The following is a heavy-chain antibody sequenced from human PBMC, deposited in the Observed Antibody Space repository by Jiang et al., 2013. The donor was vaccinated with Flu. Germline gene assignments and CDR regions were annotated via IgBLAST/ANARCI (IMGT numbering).Heavy chain of an antibody. CDR1: GGSFSNYY. D-gene: IGHD3-10*01. V-gene: IGHV4-34*01. CDR3: ARLSADYGSGTTDAFDV. CDR2: INYSGST. J-gene: IGHJ3*01. Sequence: LLKPSETLSLTCAVYGGSFSNYYWSWIRQPPGKGLEWIGEINYSGSTNCNPSLKSRVTISVDTPKNQVSLQLSSGTAADTAVYYRARLSADYGSGTTDAFDVWGQGTMVTVSS.